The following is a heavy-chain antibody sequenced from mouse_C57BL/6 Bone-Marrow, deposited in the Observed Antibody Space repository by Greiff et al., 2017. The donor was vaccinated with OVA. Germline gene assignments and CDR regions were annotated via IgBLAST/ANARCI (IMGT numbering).Heavy chain of an antibody. CDR3: ARHPSYYYDSDD. CDR2: ISSGGSYT. J-gene: IGHJ2*01. V-gene: IGHV5-6*01. Sequence: EVKLVESGGDLVKPGGSLKLSCAASGFTFSSYGMSWVRQTPDKRLEWVATISSGGSYTYYPDSVKGRFTISRDNAKNTLYLQMSSLKSEDTAMYYCARHPSYYYDSDDWGQGTTLTVSS. CDR1: GFTFSSYG. D-gene: IGHD1-1*01.